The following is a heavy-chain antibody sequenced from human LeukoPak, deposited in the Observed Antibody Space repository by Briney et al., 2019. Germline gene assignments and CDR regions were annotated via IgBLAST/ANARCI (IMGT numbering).Heavy chain of an antibody. D-gene: IGHD3-9*01. Sequence: PGGSLRLSCAASGFTFSSYGMHWVRQAPGKGLEWVAFIRYDGSNKYYADSVKGRFTISRDNSKNTLYLQMNSLRAGDTAVYYCAKPTYDILTGTGFDPWGQGTLVTVSS. J-gene: IGHJ5*02. CDR1: GFTFSSYG. V-gene: IGHV3-30*02. CDR2: IRYDGSNK. CDR3: AKPTYDILTGTGFDP.